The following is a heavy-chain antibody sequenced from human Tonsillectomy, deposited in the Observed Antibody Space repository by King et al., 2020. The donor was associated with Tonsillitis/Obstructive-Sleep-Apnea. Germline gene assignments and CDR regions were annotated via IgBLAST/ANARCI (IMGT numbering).Heavy chain of an antibody. J-gene: IGHJ4*02. CDR2: ISWNSGSI. CDR3: AKASLSIGAAGLGVDY. Sequence: QLVQSGGGLVQPGRSLRLSCAASGFTFDDYAMHWVRQAPGQGLEWVSGISWNSGSIGYADSVKGRFTISRDNAKNSLYLQMNSLRTEDTALYYCAKASLSIGAAGLGVDYWGQGALVTVSS. CDR1: GFTFDDYA. V-gene: IGHV3-9*01. D-gene: IGHD6-13*01.